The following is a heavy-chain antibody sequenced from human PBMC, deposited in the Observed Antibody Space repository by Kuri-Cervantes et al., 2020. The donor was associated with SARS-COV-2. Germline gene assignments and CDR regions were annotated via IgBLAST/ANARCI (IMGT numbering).Heavy chain of an antibody. Sequence: GESLKISCAASGFTVSSYGMHWVRQAPGKGLEWVAFIRYDGSNKYYADSVKGRFTISRDNSKNTLYLQMNSLRAEDTAVYYCAKRARVVPAAAVYYYYMDVWGKGTTVTVSS. CDR3: AKRARVVPAAAVYYYYMDV. D-gene: IGHD2-2*01. CDR1: GFTVSSYG. V-gene: IGHV3-30*02. J-gene: IGHJ6*03. CDR2: IRYDGSNK.